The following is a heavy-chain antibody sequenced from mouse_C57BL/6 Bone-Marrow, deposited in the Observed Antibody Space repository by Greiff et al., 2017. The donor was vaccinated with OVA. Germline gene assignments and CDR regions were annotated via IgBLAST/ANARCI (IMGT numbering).Heavy chain of an antibody. J-gene: IGHJ4*01. CDR3: EREDQWRDGGYAMDY. Sequence: QVQLQQPGAELVKPGASVKMSCKASGYTFTSYWITWVKQRPGQGLEWIGDIYPGSGSTNYNEQFKSKATLTVDPSSSTAYRQLSSLTSEDSAVYYGEREDQWRDGGYAMDYWGQGTSVTVSS. V-gene: IGHV1-55*01. CDR1: GYTFTSYW. D-gene: IGHD3-3*01. CDR2: IYPGSGST.